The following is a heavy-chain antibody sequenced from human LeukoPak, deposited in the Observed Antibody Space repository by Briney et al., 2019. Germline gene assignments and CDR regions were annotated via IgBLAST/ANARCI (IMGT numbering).Heavy chain of an antibody. CDR1: GYTFTSYA. CDR3: ARDSSLGRFYP. V-gene: IGHV1-3*01. D-gene: IGHD6-6*01. CDR2: INAGIGNT. J-gene: IGHJ5*02. Sequence: APVKASCTASGYTFTSYAITTGREAPGPRLEWMGWINAGIGNTKYSQKFQGRVTITRETSASTAYMVLSSLRSEDTAVYYGARDSSLGRFYPWGQGTLVTVSS.